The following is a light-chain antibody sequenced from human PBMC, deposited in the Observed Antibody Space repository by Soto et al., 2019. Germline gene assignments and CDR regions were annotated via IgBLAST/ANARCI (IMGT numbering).Light chain of an antibody. CDR3: LSYDTSLSSPYV. J-gene: IGLJ1*01. CDR2: GNS. CDR1: SSNIGPTYD. Sequence: QLVLTQPPSVSGAPRQRVTISCTGSSSNIGPTYDVHWYQQLPGTAPKLLIYGNSNRPSGVPDRFSGSKSGTSASLAITGLQAEDEADYYCLSYDTSLSSPYVFGTGTKLTVL. V-gene: IGLV1-40*01.